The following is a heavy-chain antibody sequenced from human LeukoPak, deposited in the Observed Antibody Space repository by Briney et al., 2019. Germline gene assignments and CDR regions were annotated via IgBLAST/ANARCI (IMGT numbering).Heavy chain of an antibody. V-gene: IGHV3-7*01. D-gene: IGHD3-9*01. Sequence: GGSLRLSCAASGFTFSSYSMNWVRQAPGKGLEWVANIQQDGSEKYYVDSVKGRFTISRDNAKNSVYLQMNSLRAEDTAVYYCARDARQPGYYSYDYYYMDVWGKGTTVTISS. CDR1: GFTFSSYS. CDR2: IQQDGSEK. CDR3: ARDARQPGYYSYDYYYMDV. J-gene: IGHJ6*03.